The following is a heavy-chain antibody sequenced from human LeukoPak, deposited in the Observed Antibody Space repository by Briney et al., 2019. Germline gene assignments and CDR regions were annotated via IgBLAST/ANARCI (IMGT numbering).Heavy chain of an antibody. D-gene: IGHD3-22*01. CDR3: ARGSRYYYDSSGYYYHY. Sequence: GASVKVSCKASGYTFSNYHIHWVRQAPGQGIEWMGIINPRYGSTTYAQNFQGRVTMTRDMSTSTVYMELSSLRSEDTAVYYCARGSRYYYDSSGYYYHYWGQGTLVTVSS. CDR1: GYTFSNYH. CDR2: INPRYGST. J-gene: IGHJ4*02. V-gene: IGHV1-46*01.